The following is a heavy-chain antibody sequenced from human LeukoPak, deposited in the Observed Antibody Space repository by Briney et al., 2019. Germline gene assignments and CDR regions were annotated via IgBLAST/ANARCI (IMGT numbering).Heavy chain of an antibody. Sequence: GGSLRLSCAASGFTFSSYSMNWVRQAPGKGLEWVSPISSSSSYIYYADSVKGRFTISRDNAKNSLYLQMNSLRAEDTAVYYCARHMVRGVFYYYYGMDVWGQGTTVTVSS. D-gene: IGHD3-10*01. CDR2: ISSSSSYI. CDR1: GFTFSSYS. J-gene: IGHJ6*02. V-gene: IGHV3-21*01. CDR3: ARHMVRGVFYYYYGMDV.